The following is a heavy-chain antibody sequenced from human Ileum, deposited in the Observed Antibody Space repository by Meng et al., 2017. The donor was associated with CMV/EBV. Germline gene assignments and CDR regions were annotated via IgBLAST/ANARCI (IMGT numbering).Heavy chain of an antibody. CDR2: ISPSGSSI. CDR1: GFSFTATY. D-gene: IGHD2-2*01. Sequence: GGSLRLSCAASGFSFTATYMTWLRQAPGKGLEFLSYISPSGSSIQYADSVRGRITISRDNSKNTLYLQMNSLRAEDTAVYYCAKGLLPGNIHLAYWGQGTLVTVSS. V-gene: IGHV3-11*01. J-gene: IGHJ4*02. CDR3: AKGLLPGNIHLAY.